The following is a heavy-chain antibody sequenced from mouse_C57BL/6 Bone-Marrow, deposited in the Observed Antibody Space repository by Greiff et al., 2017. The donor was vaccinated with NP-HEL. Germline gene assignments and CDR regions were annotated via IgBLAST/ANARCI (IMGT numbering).Heavy chain of an antibody. J-gene: IGHJ3*01. Sequence: VKLQQSGAELVRPGASVKLSCKASGYTFTDYYINWVKQRPGQGLEWIARIYPGSGNTYYNEKFKGKATLTAEKSSSTAYMQLSSLTSGDSAVYFCARLGYDGYCVGFAYWGQGTLVTVSA. V-gene: IGHV1-76*01. CDR2: IYPGSGNT. CDR3: ARLGYDGYCVGFAY. CDR1: GYTFTDYY. D-gene: IGHD2-3*01.